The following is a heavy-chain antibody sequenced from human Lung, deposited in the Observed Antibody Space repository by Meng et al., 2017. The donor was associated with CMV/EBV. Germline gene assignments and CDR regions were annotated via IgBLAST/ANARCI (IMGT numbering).Heavy chain of an antibody. CDR3: ARTVKYYYDSSVPDP. Sequence: GEXXKISCKGSGYSFTSYWIGWVRQMPGKGLEWMGIIYPGDSDTRYSPSFQGQVTISADKSISTAYLQWSSLKASDTAMYYCARTVKYYYDSSVPDPWGQGXLVTVSS. D-gene: IGHD3-22*01. V-gene: IGHV5-51*01. CDR2: IYPGDSDT. CDR1: GYSFTSYW. J-gene: IGHJ5*02.